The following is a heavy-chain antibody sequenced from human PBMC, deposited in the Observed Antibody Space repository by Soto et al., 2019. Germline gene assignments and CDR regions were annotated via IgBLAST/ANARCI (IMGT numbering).Heavy chain of an antibody. CDR3: ARGSSGSYIRRYYYYYYGMDV. D-gene: IGHD3-10*01. Sequence: PSETLSLTCSVSGGSISSSSYFWGWIRQPPGKGLEWIGSIYYSGSTNYNPSLKSRVTISVDTSKNQFSLKLTSVTAADTAVYYCARGSSGSYIRRYYYYYYGMDVWGQGTTVTVSS. J-gene: IGHJ6*02. CDR2: IYYSGST. CDR1: GGSISSSSYF. V-gene: IGHV4-39*07.